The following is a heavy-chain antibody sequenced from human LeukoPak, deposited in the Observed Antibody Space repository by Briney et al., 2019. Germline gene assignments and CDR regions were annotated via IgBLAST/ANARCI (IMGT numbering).Heavy chain of an antibody. V-gene: IGHV5-51*01. J-gene: IGHJ4*02. CDR1: GYSITTYW. D-gene: IGHD6-6*01. CDR2: IYPGDSDT. Sequence: GESLKISCKGSGYSITTYWIGWVRQMPGKGLEWMGIIYPGDSDTRYSPSFQGQVTISADKSISTAYLQWSSLKASDTAMYYCARGSRYSSSSGDYWGQGTLVTVSS. CDR3: ARGSRYSSSSGDY.